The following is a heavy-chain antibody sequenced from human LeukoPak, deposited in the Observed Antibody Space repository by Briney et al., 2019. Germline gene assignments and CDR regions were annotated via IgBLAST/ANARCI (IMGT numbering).Heavy chain of an antibody. V-gene: IGHV1-69*13. D-gene: IGHD3-16*02. J-gene: IGHJ4*02. CDR3: ARVLDVGYYDYVWGSYRSDNAIDY. CDR1: GGTFSSYA. CDR2: IIPIFGTA. Sequence: ASVKVSCKASGGTFSSYAISWVRQAPGQGLEWMGGIIPIFGTANYAQKFQGRVTITADESTSTAYMELSSLRSEDTAVYYCARVLDVGYYDYVWGSYRSDNAIDYWGQGTLVTVSS.